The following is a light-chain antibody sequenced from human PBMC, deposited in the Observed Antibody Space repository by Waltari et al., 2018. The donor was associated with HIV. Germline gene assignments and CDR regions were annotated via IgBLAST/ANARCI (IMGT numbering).Light chain of an antibody. CDR1: NSDIGAYNY. J-gene: IGLJ3*02. Sequence: QSALTQPPSASGSPGQSVTISCTGTNSDIGAYNYVSWYQQHPDKAPKFMIYEVNRRPSGVPDRFSGSKSGNPASLTVSGLQAEDEADYYCSSYAGSNNWVFGGGTKLTVL. V-gene: IGLV2-8*01. CDR2: EVN. CDR3: SSYAGSNNWV.